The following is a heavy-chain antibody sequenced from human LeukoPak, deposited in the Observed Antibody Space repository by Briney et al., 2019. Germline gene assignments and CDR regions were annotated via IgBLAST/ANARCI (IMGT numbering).Heavy chain of an antibody. Sequence: SETLSLTCTVSGGSISSYYWSWIRQPPGKGLEWIGYIYYSGSTNYNPSLKSRVTISVDTSKNQFSLKLSSVTAADTAVYHCAKDQRSGEYDYGWGPFDMWGQGTMVTVSS. V-gene: IGHV4-59*01. CDR1: GGSISSYY. J-gene: IGHJ3*02. CDR2: IYYSGST. CDR3: AKDQRSGEYDYGWGPFDM. D-gene: IGHD3-16*01.